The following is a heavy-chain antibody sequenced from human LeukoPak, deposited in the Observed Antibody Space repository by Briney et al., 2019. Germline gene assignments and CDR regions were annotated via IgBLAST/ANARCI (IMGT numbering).Heavy chain of an antibody. J-gene: IGHJ4*02. CDR2: IKQGGSEK. V-gene: IGHV3-7*01. CDR1: GFTFSSYW. D-gene: IGHD3-22*01. Sequence: GGSLRLSCAASGFTFSSYWMSWVRQDPGKGLEWVANIKQGGSEKYYVDSVKGRFTISRDNAKNSLYLQMNSLRAEDTAVYYCARGMSYYDSSGYYVGYWGQGTLVTVSS. CDR3: ARGMSYYDSSGYYVGY.